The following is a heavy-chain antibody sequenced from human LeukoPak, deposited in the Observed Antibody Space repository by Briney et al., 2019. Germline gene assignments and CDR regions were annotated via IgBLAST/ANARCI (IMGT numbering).Heavy chain of an antibody. CDR1: GYTFTSYD. V-gene: IGHV1-8*03. CDR2: MNPNSGNT. D-gene: IGHD2-21*01. CDR3: VKGLFVVVIAIPRGDGFDI. J-gene: IGHJ3*02. Sequence: ASVKVSCKASGYTFTSYDINWVRQATGQGLEWMGWMNPNSGNTGYAQKFQGRVTITRNTSITTTYMELSSLRSEDTAVYYCVKGLFVVVIAIPRGDGFDIWGQGTMVTVSS.